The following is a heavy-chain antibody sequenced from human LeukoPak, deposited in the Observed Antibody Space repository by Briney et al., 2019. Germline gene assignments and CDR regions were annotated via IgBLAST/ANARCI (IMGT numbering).Heavy chain of an antibody. J-gene: IGHJ3*02. Sequence: GGSLRLSCAASGFTFSSYSMNWVRQAPGKVLEWVSSISSSSSYIYYADSVKGRFTISRDNAKNSLYLQMNSLRAEDTAVYYCARAPGIVGAVDAFDIWGQGTMVTVSS. D-gene: IGHD1-26*01. CDR3: ARAPGIVGAVDAFDI. V-gene: IGHV3-21*01. CDR2: ISSSSSYI. CDR1: GFTFSSYS.